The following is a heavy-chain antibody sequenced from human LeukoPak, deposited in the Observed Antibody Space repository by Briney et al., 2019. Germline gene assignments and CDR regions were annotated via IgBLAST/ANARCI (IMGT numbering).Heavy chain of an antibody. V-gene: IGHV3-53*01. J-gene: IGHJ4*02. CDR3: ARVEASSWYPLDY. Sequence: PGGSLRLSCAASGFTVSSNYMSCVRQAPGKGLEWVSVIYSGGSTYYADSVKGRFTISRDNSKNTLYLQMNSLRAEDTAVYYCARVEASSWYPLDYWGQGTLVTVSS. CDR2: IYSGGST. D-gene: IGHD6-13*01. CDR1: GFTVSSNY.